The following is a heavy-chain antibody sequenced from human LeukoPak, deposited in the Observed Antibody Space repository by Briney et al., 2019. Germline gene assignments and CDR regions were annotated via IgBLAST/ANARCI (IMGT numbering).Heavy chain of an antibody. J-gene: IGHJ5*02. Sequence: ASVKVSCKVSGYTLTELSMHWVRQAPGKGLEWMGGFDPEDGETIYAQKFQGRVTMTEDTSTDTAYMELSSLRSEDTAVYYCATIPNSSSWYFWFDPWGQGTLVTVSS. CDR3: ATIPNSSSWYFWFDP. CDR1: GYTLTELS. V-gene: IGHV1-24*01. D-gene: IGHD6-13*01. CDR2: FDPEDGET.